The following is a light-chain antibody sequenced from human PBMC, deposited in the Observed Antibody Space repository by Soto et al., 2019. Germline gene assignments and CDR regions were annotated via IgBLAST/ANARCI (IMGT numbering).Light chain of an antibody. CDR2: AAS. Sequence: ENVLTQSPGTLSLSPGERATLSCRASQSLSSSYLAWYQQEPGQAPRLLIYAASTRATGIPARFSGSGSGTEFTLTISGLQSEDFGVYYCQQYNNWPRATFGGGTKVDIK. V-gene: IGKV3-15*01. CDR3: QQYNNWPRAT. J-gene: IGKJ4*01. CDR1: QSLSSSY.